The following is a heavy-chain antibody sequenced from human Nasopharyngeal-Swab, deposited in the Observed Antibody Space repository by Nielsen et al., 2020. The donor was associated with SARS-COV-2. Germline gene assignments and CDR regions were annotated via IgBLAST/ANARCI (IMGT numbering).Heavy chain of an antibody. V-gene: IGHV1-18*01. CDR3: ARDDSSNYDFWSGYYTSFDY. CDR1: GYTFTSYG. CDR2: ISAYNGNT. Sequence: ASVKVSCKASGYTFTSYGVSWVRQAPGQGLEWMGWISAYNGNTNYAQKLQGRVTMTTDTSTNTAYMELRRLRSADTAVYYCARDDSSNYDFWSGYYTSFDYWGQGTLVTVSS. D-gene: IGHD3-3*01. J-gene: IGHJ4*02.